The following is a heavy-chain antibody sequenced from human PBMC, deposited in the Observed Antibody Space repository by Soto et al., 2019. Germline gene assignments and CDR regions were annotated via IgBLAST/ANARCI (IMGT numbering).Heavy chain of an antibody. V-gene: IGHV3-74*01. CDR2: INSDGSST. CDR1: GFTFISYW. J-gene: IGHJ4*02. Sequence: PGGSLILSCAASGFTFISYWIHWVRQAPGKGLVWVSRINSDGSSTTYADSVKGRFTISRDNAKNTLYLQMTSLRAEDTAVYYCARVSREVVPAAIDYWGQGTLVTVSS. CDR3: ARVSREVVPAAIDY. D-gene: IGHD2-2*01.